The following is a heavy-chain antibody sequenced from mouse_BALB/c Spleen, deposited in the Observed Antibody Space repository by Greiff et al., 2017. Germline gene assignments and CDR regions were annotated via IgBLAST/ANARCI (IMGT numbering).Heavy chain of an antibody. J-gene: IGHJ2*01. CDR2: IWAGGST. D-gene: IGHD1-1*01. V-gene: IGHV2-9*02. CDR3: ARGHGSSFFDY. Sequence: VLLVESGPGLVAPSQSLSITCTVSGFSLTSYGVHWVRQPPGKGLEWLGVIWAGGSTNYNSALMSRLSISKDNSKSQVFLKMNSLQTDDTAMYYGARGHGSSFFDYWGQGTTLTVSS. CDR1: GFSLTSYG.